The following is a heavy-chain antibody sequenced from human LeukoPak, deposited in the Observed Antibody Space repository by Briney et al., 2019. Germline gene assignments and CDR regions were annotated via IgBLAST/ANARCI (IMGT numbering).Heavy chain of an antibody. Sequence: SETLSLTCTVSGGSISSYYWSWIRQPPGKGLEWIAYISDIGSINYNPSLKSRVTISVDTSKNQFSLKLSSVTAADTAVYYCAKSVSITGTRWFDPWGQGTLVTVSS. CDR2: ISDIGSI. CDR3: AKSVSITGTRWFDP. CDR1: GGSISSYY. D-gene: IGHD1-7*01. V-gene: IGHV4-59*01. J-gene: IGHJ5*02.